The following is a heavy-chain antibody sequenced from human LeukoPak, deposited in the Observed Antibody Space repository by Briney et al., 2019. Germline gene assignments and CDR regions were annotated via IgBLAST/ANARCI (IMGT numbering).Heavy chain of an antibody. CDR3: ARDHNYAFDN. D-gene: IGHD1-1*01. CDR2: VGIDSGNT. V-gene: IGHV3-48*01. Sequence: GGSLRLSCAASGFTFSDYSMNWARQAPGKGLEWISWVGIDSGNTKYADSVKGRFTISGEKAKNSLYLQMSSLRVEDTAVYYCARDHNYAFDNWGQGTLVTVSS. CDR1: GFTFSDYS. J-gene: IGHJ4*02.